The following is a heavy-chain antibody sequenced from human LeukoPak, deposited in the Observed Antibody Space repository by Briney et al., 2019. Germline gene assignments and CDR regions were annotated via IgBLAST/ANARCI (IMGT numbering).Heavy chain of an antibody. J-gene: IGHJ4*02. Sequence: SETLSLTCTVSGGSVSSSSFYWGWVRQPPGMGLEWIGSISYSGSTYYNPSLKSRVTISVDTSKNQFSLKLSSVTAADTAVYYCARDRRRGLGSTYYFDSWGQGTLVTVSS. CDR1: GGSVSSSSFY. V-gene: IGHV4-39*07. CDR2: ISYSGST. D-gene: IGHD3-10*01. CDR3: ARDRRRGLGSTYYFDS.